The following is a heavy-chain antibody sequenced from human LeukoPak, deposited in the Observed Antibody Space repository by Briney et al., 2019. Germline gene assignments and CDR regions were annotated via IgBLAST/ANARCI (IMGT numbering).Heavy chain of an antibody. CDR1: GFTFSDYY. J-gene: IGHJ5*02. V-gene: IGHV3-11*01. Sequence: GGSLRLSCAASGFTFSDYYMSWIRQAPGKGLEWVSYISSSGSTIYYADSVKGRFTISRDNAKNSLYLQMNSLRAEDTAVYYCARAPRMVRGVRYTNWFDPWGQGTLVTVSS. D-gene: IGHD3-10*01. CDR2: ISSSGSTI. CDR3: ARAPRMVRGVRYTNWFDP.